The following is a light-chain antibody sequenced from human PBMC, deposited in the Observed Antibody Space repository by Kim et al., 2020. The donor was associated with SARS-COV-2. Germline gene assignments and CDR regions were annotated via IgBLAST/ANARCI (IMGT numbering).Light chain of an antibody. CDR1: QSISSY. J-gene: IGKJ2*01. Sequence: DIQMTQSPSSLSASVRDRVTITCRASQSISSYLNWYQQKPGKAPKLLIYAASSLQTGVPSRFSGSGSGTAFTLTISTLQPEDFATYYCQQSYSTPYTFGQGTKLEI. CDR2: AAS. CDR3: QQSYSTPYT. V-gene: IGKV1-39*01.